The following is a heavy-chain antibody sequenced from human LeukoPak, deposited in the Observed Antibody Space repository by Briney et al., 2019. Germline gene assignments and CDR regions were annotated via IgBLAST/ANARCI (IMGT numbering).Heavy chain of an antibody. Sequence: GGTLRLSCAASGFTFSSYGMSWVRQAPGKGLEWVSAISGSGGSTYYADSVKGRFTISRDNSKNTLYLQMNSLRAEDTAVYYCAKGGSIQPNWFDPWGQGTLVTVSS. D-gene: IGHD1-26*01. J-gene: IGHJ5*02. CDR1: GFTFSSYG. CDR2: ISGSGGST. V-gene: IGHV3-23*01. CDR3: AKGGSIQPNWFDP.